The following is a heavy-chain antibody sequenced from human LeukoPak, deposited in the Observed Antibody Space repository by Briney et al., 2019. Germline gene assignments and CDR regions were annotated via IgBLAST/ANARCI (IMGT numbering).Heavy chain of an antibody. J-gene: IGHJ4*02. Sequence: PSETLFLTCTVSGGSISSGDYYWSWIRQPPGKGLEWIGYIYYSGSTYYNPSLKSRVTISVDTSKNQFSLKLSSVTAADTAVYYCASNYYDSSGYYVLDYWGQGTLVTVSS. V-gene: IGHV4-30-4*01. D-gene: IGHD3-22*01. CDR1: GGSISSGDYY. CDR2: IYYSGST. CDR3: ASNYYDSSGYYVLDY.